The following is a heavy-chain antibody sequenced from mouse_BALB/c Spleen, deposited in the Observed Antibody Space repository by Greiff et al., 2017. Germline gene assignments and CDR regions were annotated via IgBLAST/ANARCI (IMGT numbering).Heavy chain of an antibody. D-gene: IGHD3-3*01. V-gene: IGHV5-9-3*01. CDR3: AGQGDRDAMDY. Sequence: DVLLVESGGGLVKPGGSLKLSCAASGFTFSSYAMSWVRQTPEKRLEWVATISSCGSYTYYPDSVKGRFTISRDNAKNTLYLQMSSLRSEDTAMYYCAGQGDRDAMDYWGQGTSVTVSS. CDR1: GFTFSSYA. J-gene: IGHJ4*01. CDR2: ISSCGSYT.